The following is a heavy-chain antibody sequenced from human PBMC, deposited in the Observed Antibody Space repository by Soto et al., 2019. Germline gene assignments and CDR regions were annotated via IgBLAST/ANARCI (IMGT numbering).Heavy chain of an antibody. Sequence: QVQLVESGGGVVQPGRSLRLSCAASGFTFSSYGMHWVRQAPGKGLEWVAVISYDGSNKYYADSVKGRFTISRDNSKNTLYLQMNSLGAEDTAVYYCAKEKVLYYYDSGGWYSGLWGRGTLVTVSS. CDR1: GFTFSSYG. CDR3: AKEKVLYYYDSGGWYSGL. V-gene: IGHV3-30*18. J-gene: IGHJ2*01. CDR2: ISYDGSNK. D-gene: IGHD3-22*01.